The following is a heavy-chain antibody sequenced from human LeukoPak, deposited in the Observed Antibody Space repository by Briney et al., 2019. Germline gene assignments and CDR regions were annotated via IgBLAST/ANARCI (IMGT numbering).Heavy chain of an antibody. J-gene: IGHJ4*02. D-gene: IGHD1-14*01. CDR3: ASPEYYRYYFDY. CDR1: GLTFGDDG. V-gene: IGHV3-33*08. Sequence: GGSLRLSCIGSGLTFGDDGMSWFRQAPGKGLEWVAVIWYDGSNKYYADSVKGRFTISRDNSKNTLYLQMNSLRAEDTAVYYCASPEYYRYYFDYWGQGTLVTVSS. CDR2: IWYDGSNK.